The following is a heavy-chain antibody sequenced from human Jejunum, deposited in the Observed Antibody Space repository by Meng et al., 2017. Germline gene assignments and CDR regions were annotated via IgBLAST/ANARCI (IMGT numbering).Heavy chain of an antibody. D-gene: IGHD5-12*01. CDR1: GDSISSTNW. CDR2: IYHSGRT. V-gene: IGHV4-4*02. J-gene: IGHJ4*02. CDR3: ARGVGDIRVGFDY. Sequence: VNLQEAGPGLGKPSGTLSLTCEVPGDSISSTNWWDWLRQPPGKGLEWIGEIYHSGRTNFNPSLESRVTISVDESKNQFSLTLNSVTAADTAVYYCARGVGDIRVGFDYWGQGILVTVSS.